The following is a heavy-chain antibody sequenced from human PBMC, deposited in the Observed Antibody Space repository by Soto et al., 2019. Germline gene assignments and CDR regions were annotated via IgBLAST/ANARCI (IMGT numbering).Heavy chain of an antibody. J-gene: IGHJ4*02. CDR3: ANGEHDYGDRPRTLDY. CDR2: ISGSGGST. V-gene: IGHV3-23*01. D-gene: IGHD4-17*01. CDR1: GFTFSSYA. Sequence: EVQLLESGGGLVQPGGSLRLSCAASGFTFSSYAMHWVRQAPGKGLEWVSAISGSGGSTYYADSVKGRFTISRDNAKNTLYLKMNSQRAEDTAVYYCANGEHDYGDRPRTLDYWGQGTLVTVS.